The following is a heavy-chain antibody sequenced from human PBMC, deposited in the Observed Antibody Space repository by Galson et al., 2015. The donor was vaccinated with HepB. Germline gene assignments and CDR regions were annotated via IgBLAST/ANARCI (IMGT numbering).Heavy chain of an antibody. CDR2: MNPNSGNT. D-gene: IGHD4-17*01. J-gene: IGHJ6*03. Sequence: SVKVSCKASGYTFTSYDINWVRQATGQGLEWMGWMNPNSGNTGYAQKFQGRVTMTRNTSISTAYMELSSPRSEDTAVYYCARRFGDPYGDLTYYYYYMDVWGKGTTVTVSS. V-gene: IGHV1-8*01. CDR1: GYTFTSYD. CDR3: ARRFGDPYGDLTYYYYYMDV.